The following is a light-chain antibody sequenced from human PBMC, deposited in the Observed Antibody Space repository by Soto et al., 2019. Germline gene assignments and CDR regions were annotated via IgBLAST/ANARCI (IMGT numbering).Light chain of an antibody. V-gene: IGKV3-20*01. Sequence: EVVLTQSPGTLSLSVGERATLSCRASQSVGSRSLAWYQQRPGQAPRLLIYGAFNRATGIPDRFSGSGSGTDFSLTISRLEPEDFAVYYCQQYGGSPLITFGQGTRLDIK. CDR3: QQYGGSPLIT. J-gene: IGKJ5*01. CDR1: QSVGSRS. CDR2: GAF.